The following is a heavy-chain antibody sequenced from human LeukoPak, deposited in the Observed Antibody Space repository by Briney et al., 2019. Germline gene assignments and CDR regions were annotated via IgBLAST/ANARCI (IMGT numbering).Heavy chain of an antibody. CDR2: TYYRSRWYN. J-gene: IGHJ4*02. Sequence: SQTLSLTCAISGDSVSSNSAAWNWIRQSPSRGLEWLGRTYYRSRWYNDYAVSVKSRIAIDPDTSKNQFSLQLNSVTPEDTAVYYCARLQGSGSPPFDYWGQGTLVTVSS. CDR1: GDSVSSNSAA. V-gene: IGHV6-1*01. D-gene: IGHD3-10*01. CDR3: ARLQGSGSPPFDY.